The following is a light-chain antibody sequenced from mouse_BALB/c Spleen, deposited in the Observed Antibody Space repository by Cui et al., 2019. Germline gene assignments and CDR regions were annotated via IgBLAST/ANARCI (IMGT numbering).Light chain of an antibody. CDR3: QQWSSNPLT. CDR1: SSVSY. Sequence: QLVLTQYPALMSASPGEKVTMTCSASSSVSYMYWYQQKPRSSPKPWIYLTSNLASGVPARFSGSGSGTSYSLTISSMEAEDAATYYCQQWSSNPLTFGAGTKLELK. J-gene: IGKJ5*01. CDR2: LTS. V-gene: IGKV4-68*01.